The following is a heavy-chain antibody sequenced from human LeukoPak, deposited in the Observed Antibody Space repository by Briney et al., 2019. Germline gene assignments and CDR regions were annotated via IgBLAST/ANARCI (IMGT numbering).Heavy chain of an antibody. Sequence: GGSVKVSCRASGYTFTDYYIHWVRRAPGQGLEWMGWVDPITGVTRCTQKFQGRVTMTRDTSISTLYLDLNGLTFDDTAVYYCATDNYGMLDYWGQGTLVTVSS. V-gene: IGHV1-2*02. CDR1: GYTFTDYY. D-gene: IGHD3-9*01. J-gene: IGHJ4*02. CDR3: ATDNYGMLDY. CDR2: VDPITGVT.